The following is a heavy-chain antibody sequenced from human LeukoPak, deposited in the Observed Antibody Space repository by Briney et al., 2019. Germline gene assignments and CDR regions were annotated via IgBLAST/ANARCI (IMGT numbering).Heavy chain of an antibody. CDR1: GFTFDDYA. D-gene: IGHD3-10*01. CDR2: ISWNSGSI. V-gene: IGHV3-9*01. Sequence: GGSLRLSCAASGFTFDDYAMHWVRQAPGKGLEWVTGISWNSGSIGYADSVKGRFTISRDNAKNSLYLQMNSLRAEDTALYYCAKDGVDYYGSGSYYTYWGQGTLVTVSS. CDR3: AKDGVDYYGSGSYYTY. J-gene: IGHJ4*02.